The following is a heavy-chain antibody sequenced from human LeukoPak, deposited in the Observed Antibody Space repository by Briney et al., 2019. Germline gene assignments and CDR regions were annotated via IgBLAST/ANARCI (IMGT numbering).Heavy chain of an antibody. D-gene: IGHD2-2*01. CDR3: ARAGGGYIAVVPAAFDY. J-gene: IGHJ4*02. CDR1: GFTFSSYE. Sequence: GGSLRLSCAASGFTFSSYEMNWVRQAPGKGLEWVSYISSSGSTIYYADSVKGRFTISRDNAKNSLYLQMNSLRAEDTAVYYCARAGGGYIAVVPAAFDYWGQGTLVTVSS. CDR2: ISSSGSTI. V-gene: IGHV3-48*03.